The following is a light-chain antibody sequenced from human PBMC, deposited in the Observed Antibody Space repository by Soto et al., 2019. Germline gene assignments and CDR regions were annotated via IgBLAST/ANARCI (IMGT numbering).Light chain of an antibody. CDR2: GAS. V-gene: IGKV3-11*01. J-gene: IGKJ4*01. CDR1: QIVGAQ. Sequence: EVVLTQYPATLSLSPGERATLSCRASQIVGAQFSWYQQKPGQSPRLLIYGASNRASGISARFSGSGSGTDFTLTIASLEPEDSAVYYCQQRNDWGSFGGGTRVEIK. CDR3: QQRNDWGS.